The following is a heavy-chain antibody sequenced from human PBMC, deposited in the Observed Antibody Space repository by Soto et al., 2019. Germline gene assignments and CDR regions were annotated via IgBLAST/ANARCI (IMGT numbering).Heavy chain of an antibody. CDR3: AREPVGPDYAMDV. Sequence: QVQLVESGGGVVQPGRSLRLSCAASGFTFSSYAMHWVRQAPGKGLEWVAVLGYDGGGRYYGDSVKGRFTISRDNSKYTLYLQMDSLRGEDTAFYYCAREPVGPDYAMDVWGQGTTVTVSS. V-gene: IGHV3-30*14. CDR2: LGYDGGGR. CDR1: GFTFSSYA. J-gene: IGHJ6*02. D-gene: IGHD1-26*01.